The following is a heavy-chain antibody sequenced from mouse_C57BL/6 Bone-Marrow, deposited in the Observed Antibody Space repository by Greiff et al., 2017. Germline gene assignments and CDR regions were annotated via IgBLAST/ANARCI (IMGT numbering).Heavy chain of an antibody. D-gene: IGHD2-5*01. Sequence: EVQLQESGAELVRPGASVKLSCTASGFNIKDDYMHWVKQRPEQGLEWIGWIDPENGDTEYASKFQGKATITADTSSNTAYLQRSSLTSEDTAVYYCTPYSNYVGYYAMDYWGQGTSVTVSS. J-gene: IGHJ4*01. CDR1: GFNIKDDY. CDR3: TPYSNYVGYYAMDY. V-gene: IGHV14-4*01. CDR2: IDPENGDT.